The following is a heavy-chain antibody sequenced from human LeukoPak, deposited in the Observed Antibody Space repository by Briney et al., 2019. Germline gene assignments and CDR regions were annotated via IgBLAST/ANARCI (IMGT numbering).Heavy chain of an antibody. V-gene: IGHV4-61*01. J-gene: IGHJ4*02. CDR3: ARDRCSSTSCYVDY. CDR1: GGSVSSGSYY. CDR2: IYYSGST. D-gene: IGHD2-2*01. Sequence: SETLSLACTVSGGSVSSGSYYWSWIRQPPGKGLEWIGYIYYSGSTNYNPSLKSRVTISVDTSKNQFSLKLSSVTAADTAVYYCARDRCSSTSCYVDYWGQGTLVTVSS.